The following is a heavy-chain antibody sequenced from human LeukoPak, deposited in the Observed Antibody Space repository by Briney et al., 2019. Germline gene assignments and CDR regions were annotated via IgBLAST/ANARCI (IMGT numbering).Heavy chain of an antibody. D-gene: IGHD3-16*01. J-gene: IGHJ4*02. V-gene: IGHV1-2*02. Sequence: ASLKVSCKASGYTFTGYYIHWVRQGPGQGLEWMGWINPNSGGTNYAQKFQGRVTMTRDTSISTAYMELTSLRSDDTAVYYCARDWGTSAQTTSFDYWGQGTLVTVSS. CDR3: ARDWGTSAQTTSFDY. CDR1: GYTFTGYY. CDR2: INPNSGGT.